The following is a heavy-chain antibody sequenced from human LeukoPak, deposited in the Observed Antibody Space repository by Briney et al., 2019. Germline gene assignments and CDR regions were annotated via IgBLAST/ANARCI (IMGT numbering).Heavy chain of an antibody. D-gene: IGHD3-9*01. Sequence: ASVKVSCKASGYTFTGYYMHWVRQAPGQGLEWMGWINPNSGGTNYAQKSQGRVTMTRDTSISTAYMELSRLRSDDTAVYYCARALPSIRYFDWLPYPPDYWGQGTLVTVSS. CDR1: GYTFTGYY. V-gene: IGHV1-2*02. CDR2: INPNSGGT. J-gene: IGHJ4*02. CDR3: ARALPSIRYFDWLPYPPDY.